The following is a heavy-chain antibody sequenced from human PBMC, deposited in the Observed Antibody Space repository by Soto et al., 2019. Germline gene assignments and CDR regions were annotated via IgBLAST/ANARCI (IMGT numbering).Heavy chain of an antibody. CDR3: ARSEAWHIFVVTAWGGRDF. Sequence: QVQLVQSGAEVKKPGSSVKVSCKASGGTFSSYAISWVRQAPGQGLEWMGGIIPTFGTANYAQKFQGRVTITADESTSTAYMELSRLRSEDTVVYYCARSEAWHIFVVTAWGGRDFWGQGATVTVSS. CDR2: IIPTFGTA. J-gene: IGHJ6*02. D-gene: IGHD2-21*02. CDR1: GGTFSSYA. V-gene: IGHV1-69*01.